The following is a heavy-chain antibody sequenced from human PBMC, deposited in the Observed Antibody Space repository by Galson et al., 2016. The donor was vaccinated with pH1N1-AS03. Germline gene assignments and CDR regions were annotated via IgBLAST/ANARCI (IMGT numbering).Heavy chain of an antibody. Sequence: SLRLSCAASGFTFKSYWMSWVRRAPGKGLEWVANINQDENEKYCVDSVKGRFTISRDNAKNSLYLEMNSLRAEDTALYYCARESTGTEHIVVVTGRYGYYYMDVWGKGTTVTVSS. CDR2: INQDENEK. CDR1: GFTFKSYW. J-gene: IGHJ6*03. V-gene: IGHV3-7*03. CDR3: ARESTGTEHIVVVTGRYGYYYMDV. D-gene: IGHD2-21*02.